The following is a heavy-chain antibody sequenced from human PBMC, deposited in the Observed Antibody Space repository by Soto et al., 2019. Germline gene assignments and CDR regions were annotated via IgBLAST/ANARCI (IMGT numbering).Heavy chain of an antibody. V-gene: IGHV3-72*01. D-gene: IGHD1-26*01. CDR1: GFTLSDHY. J-gene: IGHJ4*02. Sequence: EVQLVESGGGLVQPGGSLRLSCAASGFTLSDHYMDWVRQAPGKGMEWVGRTKNKANRYTTEYAASVNGRFTISRDDSKSSLYLQMNRPKTEDTAVYYCARWVSGSPDNWGQGNLVTVSS. CDR2: TKNKANRYTT. CDR3: ARWVSGSPDN.